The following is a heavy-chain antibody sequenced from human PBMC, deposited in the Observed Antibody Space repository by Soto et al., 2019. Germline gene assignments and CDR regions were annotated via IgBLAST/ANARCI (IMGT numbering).Heavy chain of an antibody. J-gene: IGHJ4*02. D-gene: IGHD6-13*01. V-gene: IGHV3-9*01. Sequence: EVQLVESGGGWVQPGRSLRLSCAASGFTFDVYAMHWVRQAPGKGLELVSGINYNSGSVGYADSVKGRFTISRDNAKNSLHLQMNSLRAEDTAVYYCAKDISLRGWVYLVVEYWGQGTLVTVSP. CDR3: AKDISLRGWVYLVVEY. CDR1: GFTFDVYA. CDR2: INYNSGSV.